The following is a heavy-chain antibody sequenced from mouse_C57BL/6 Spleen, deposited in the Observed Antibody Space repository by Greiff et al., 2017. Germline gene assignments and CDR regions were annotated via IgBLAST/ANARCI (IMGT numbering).Heavy chain of an antibody. CDR3: ARHEEAHPPDYYAMDY. V-gene: IGHV1-62-2*01. J-gene: IGHJ4*01. Sequence: LVESGAELVKPGASVKLSCKASGYTFTEYTIHWVKQRSGQGLEWIGWFYPGSGSIKYNEKFKDKATLTADKSSSTVYMELSRLTSEDSAVYFCARHEEAHPPDYYAMDYWGQGTSVTVSS. CDR2: FYPGSGSI. CDR1: GYTFTEYT.